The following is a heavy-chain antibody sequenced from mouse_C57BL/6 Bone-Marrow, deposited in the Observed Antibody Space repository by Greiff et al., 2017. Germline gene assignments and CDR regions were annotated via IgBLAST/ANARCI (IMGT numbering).Heavy chain of an antibody. D-gene: IGHD1-1*01. Sequence: QVQLQQPGAELVRPGSSVKLSCKASGYTFTSYWMAWVKQRPGQGLEWIGNIYPSDSETYYNQKFKDKAPMTVDKSSSTAYMQRSSLTTEVSAVYYCAIYYYGRDDWGEGTTLAVAS. J-gene: IGHJ2*01. CDR3: AIYYYGRDD. CDR2: IYPSDSET. V-gene: IGHV1-61*01. CDR1: GYTFTSYW.